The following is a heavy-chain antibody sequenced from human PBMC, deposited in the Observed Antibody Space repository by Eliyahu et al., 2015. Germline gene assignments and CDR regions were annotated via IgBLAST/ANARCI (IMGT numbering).Heavy chain of an antibody. D-gene: IGHD6-19*01. CDR2: FSGSGRST. CDR1: GXGFVSYA. CDR3: VKDPPADSTVAY. V-gene: IGHV3-23*01. J-gene: IGHJ4*02. Sequence: EVQFLESGGGLVQPGGSLRIXXGVSGXGFVSYAMNWVRQAPGKGLGWVSGFSGSGRSTDYADSVKGRFIISRDNSRRTLYLQMNALRAEDTAVYYCVKDPPADSTVAYWGQGTLVTVSS.